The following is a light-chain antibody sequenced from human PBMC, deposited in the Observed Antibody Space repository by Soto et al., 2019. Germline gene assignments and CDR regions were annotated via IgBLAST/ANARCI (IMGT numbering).Light chain of an antibody. CDR3: QQYKNWPPLT. CDR1: QSVSYN. J-gene: IGKJ4*01. Sequence: EIVMTQSPATVSVSPGETATLSCRASQSVSYNLAWYQQKPGQGLRLLIYGAFTRATGIPARFSGSWSGTEFTLTISSLQSEYFAVYYCQQYKNWPPLTFGGGTKVEIK. CDR2: GAF. V-gene: IGKV3-15*01.